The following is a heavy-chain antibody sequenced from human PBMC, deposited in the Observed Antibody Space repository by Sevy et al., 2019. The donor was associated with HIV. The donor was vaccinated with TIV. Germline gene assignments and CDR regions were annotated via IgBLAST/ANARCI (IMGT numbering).Heavy chain of an antibody. CDR1: GFTFTDYY. V-gene: IGHV3-11*01. D-gene: IGHD3-9*01. Sequence: GGSLRLSCAASGFTFTDYYMSWIRQSPGKGLEWVSYISHSGNTIYYADSVNGRFTISRDNAKNSLFLHMTSLTAEDTAFYYCVRNSLKTLAVHLPYYFDFWGQRTLVTVSS. J-gene: IGHJ4*02. CDR2: ISHSGNTI. CDR3: VRNSLKTLAVHLPYYFDF.